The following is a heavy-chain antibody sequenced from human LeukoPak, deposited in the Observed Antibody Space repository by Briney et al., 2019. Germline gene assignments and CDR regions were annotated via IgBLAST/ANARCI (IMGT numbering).Heavy chain of an antibody. Sequence: SVKVSCKASGGTFSSYAISWVRQAPGQGLEWMGGIIPIFGTANYAQKFQGRVTITTDESTSTAYMELSSLRSEDTAVYYCASFPSPGYSSSGYGESVFEIGGQGKMATV. D-gene: IGHD6-13*01. CDR2: IIPIFGTA. V-gene: IGHV1-69*05. J-gene: IGHJ3*02. CDR3: ASFPSPGYSSSGYGESVFEI. CDR1: GGTFSSYA.